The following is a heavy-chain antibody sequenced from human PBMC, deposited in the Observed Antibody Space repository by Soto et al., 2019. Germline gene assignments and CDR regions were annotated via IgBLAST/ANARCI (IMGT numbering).Heavy chain of an antibody. Sequence: QLQLQASGSGLVKPSQTLSLTCAVSGGSISSGGYSWSWIRQPPGQGQEWIGYIYHSGSTYYNPSLKSRVTISVDRSKNQFSLKLSSVTAADTAVYYCARGQVVAAQHWGQGTLVTVSS. D-gene: IGHD2-15*01. CDR2: IYHSGST. CDR1: GGSISSGGYS. J-gene: IGHJ4*02. CDR3: ARGQVVAAQH. V-gene: IGHV4-30-2*01.